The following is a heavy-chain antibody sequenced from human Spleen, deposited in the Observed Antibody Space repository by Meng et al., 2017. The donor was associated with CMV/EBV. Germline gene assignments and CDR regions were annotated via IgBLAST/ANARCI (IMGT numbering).Heavy chain of an antibody. CDR1: GFTFRSYG. V-gene: IGHV3-21*01. D-gene: IGHD1-26*01. CDR2: ISSSSSYI. CDR3: AREVWELHRQTAYFDY. Sequence: GESLKISCETSGFTFRSYGMNWVRQAPGKGLEWVSSISSSSSYIYYADSVKGRFTISRDNAKNSLYLQMNSLRAEDTAVYYCAREVWELHRQTAYFDYWGQGTLVTVSS. J-gene: IGHJ4*02.